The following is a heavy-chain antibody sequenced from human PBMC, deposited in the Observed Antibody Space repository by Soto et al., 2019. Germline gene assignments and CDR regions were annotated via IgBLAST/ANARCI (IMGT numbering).Heavy chain of an antibody. D-gene: IGHD2-15*01. Sequence: QVQLVQSGAEVKKPGASVKVSCKASGYTFNNYCISLVRQAPGQGLEWMGWIGPYNGNTDHENNFQGRDTMTTDNSTNKAYMKLRSRRSDDTALYYCARSDCTVGSRYTCWHLDLWGRGTLVTVSS. CDR1: GYTFNNYC. J-gene: IGHJ2*01. V-gene: IGHV1-18*01. CDR3: ARSDCTVGSRYTCWHLDL. CDR2: IGPYNGNT.